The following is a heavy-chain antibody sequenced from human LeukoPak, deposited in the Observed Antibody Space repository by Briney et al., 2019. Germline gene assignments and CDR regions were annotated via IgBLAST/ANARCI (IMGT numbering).Heavy chain of an antibody. CDR2: ISGDGGT. CDR3: ARYCGAASCYSGFDY. V-gene: IGHV3-23*01. D-gene: IGHD2-15*01. CDR1: GFTFGSYV. J-gene: IGHJ4*02. Sequence: GGSLRLSCAASGFTFGSYVMSWVRQAPAKGPEWVSAISGDGGTYYADSVKGRFTISRDNSKNTLYLQMNSLGGEDTALYYCARYCGAASCYSGFDYWGQGTLVTVAS.